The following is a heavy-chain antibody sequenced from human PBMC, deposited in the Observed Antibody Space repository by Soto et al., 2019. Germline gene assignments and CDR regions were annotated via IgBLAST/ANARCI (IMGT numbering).Heavy chain of an antibody. D-gene: IGHD2-15*01. CDR2: IIPIFGTA. CDR3: ARDQGYCSGGSCYSYYYYGMDV. Sequence: SVKISCKASGGTFSSYAISWVRQAPGQGLEWMGGIIPIFGTANYAQKFQGRVTITADESTSTAYMELSSLRSEDTAVYYCARDQGYCSGGSCYSYYYYGMDVWGQGTTVTVSS. V-gene: IGHV1-69*13. CDR1: GGTFSSYA. J-gene: IGHJ6*02.